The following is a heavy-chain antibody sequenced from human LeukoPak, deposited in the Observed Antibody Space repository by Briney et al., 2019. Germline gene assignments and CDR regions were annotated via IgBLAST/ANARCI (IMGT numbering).Heavy chain of an antibody. V-gene: IGHV3-53*01. CDR1: GFTVSSNY. J-gene: IGHJ3*02. CDR2: IYSGGST. CDR3: ARGPTLPPLGAFDI. Sequence: GGSLRLSCAASGFTVSSNYMSWVRQAPGKGLEWGSVIYSGGSTYYADSVKGRFTLSRDNSKNTLHLRMNSLRAEETAVYYCARGPTLPPLGAFDIWGQGTMVTVSS.